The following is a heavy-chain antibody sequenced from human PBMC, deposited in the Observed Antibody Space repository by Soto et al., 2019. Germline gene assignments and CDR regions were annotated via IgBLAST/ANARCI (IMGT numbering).Heavy chain of an antibody. CDR1: GGSISSGGYY. CDR3: ARDRGWYVYDY. CDR2: IYYSGST. V-gene: IGHV4-31*03. D-gene: IGHD3-10*01. J-gene: IGHJ4*02. Sequence: VQLQESRPGLVKPSQTLSLTCTVSGGSISSGGYYWSWIRQHPEKGLEWIAYIYYSGSTYYNPSLKSRVTISVDTSKNQFSLKLSSVTAADTAVYYCARDRGWYVYDYWGQGTLVTVSS.